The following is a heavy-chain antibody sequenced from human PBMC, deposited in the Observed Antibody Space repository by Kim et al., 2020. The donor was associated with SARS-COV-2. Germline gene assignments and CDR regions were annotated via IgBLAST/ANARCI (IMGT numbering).Heavy chain of an antibody. J-gene: IGHJ4*02. CDR3: ARLSSSWYFGIAVAGAFDY. Sequence: SETLSLTCTVSGGSISSYYWSWIRQPPGKGLEWIGYIYYSGSTNYNPSLKSRVTISVDTSKNQFSLKLGSVTAADTAVYYCARLSSSWYFGIAVAGAFDYWGQGTLVTVSS. CDR1: GGSISSYY. V-gene: IGHV4-59*08. CDR2: IYYSGST. D-gene: IGHD6-13*01.